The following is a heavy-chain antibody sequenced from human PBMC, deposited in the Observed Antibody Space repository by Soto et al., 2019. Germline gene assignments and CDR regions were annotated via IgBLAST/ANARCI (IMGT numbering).Heavy chain of an antibody. Sequence: GGSLRLSCAASGFTFSSYWMHWVRQAPGKGLVWVSRINSDGSSTSYADSVKGRFTISRDNAKNTLYLQMNSLRAEDTAVYYCARAFLGISALDIWGQGTMVTVSS. V-gene: IGHV3-74*01. J-gene: IGHJ3*02. CDR1: GFTFSSYW. D-gene: IGHD7-27*01. CDR2: INSDGSST. CDR3: ARAFLGISALDI.